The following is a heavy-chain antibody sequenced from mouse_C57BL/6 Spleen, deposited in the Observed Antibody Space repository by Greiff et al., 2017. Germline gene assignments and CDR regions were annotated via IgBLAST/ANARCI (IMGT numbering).Heavy chain of an antibody. D-gene: IGHD1-1*01. CDR2: IDPSDSYT. CDR1: GYTFTSYW. Sequence: QVQLQQPGAELVMPGASVKLSCTASGYTFTSYWMHWVKQRPGQGLEWIGEIDPSDSYTNYNQKFKGKSTLTVDKSSSTAYMQLSSLTSEDAAVYYCARLRRYLYAMDYWGQGTSVTVSS. V-gene: IGHV1-69*01. J-gene: IGHJ4*01. CDR3: ARLRRYLYAMDY.